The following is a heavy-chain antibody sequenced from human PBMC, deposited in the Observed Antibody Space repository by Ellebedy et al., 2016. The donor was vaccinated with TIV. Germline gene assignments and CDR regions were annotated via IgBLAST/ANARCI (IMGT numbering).Heavy chain of an antibody. D-gene: IGHD4-23*01. Sequence: GESLKISCASSGFTVSSNYMNWVRQAPGKGLEWVSVIYSGADGGDTYYADSVKGRFTISRDNSKNTLYLQMNSLRAEDTAVYYCARDAADNGGKLDYWGQGALVTVSS. CDR3: ARDAADNGGKLDY. CDR2: IYSGADGGDT. V-gene: IGHV3-53*01. J-gene: IGHJ4*02. CDR1: GFTVSSNY.